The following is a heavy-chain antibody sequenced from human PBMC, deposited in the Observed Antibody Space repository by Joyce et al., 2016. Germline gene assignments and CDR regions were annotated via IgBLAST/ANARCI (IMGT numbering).Heavy chain of an antibody. CDR1: GFNFNNAW. Sequence: EVQLVESGGGLVKPGGSLRLSCVGSGFNFNNAWISWVRQAPGKGLEWVGRIKSKIDGGTTDYDAPVKGRFSISRDDSKNTRYLQMNSLKTEDTAVYYCTTESPHFDYWGQGTLVTVSS. CDR3: TTESPHFDY. CDR2: IKSKIDGGTT. J-gene: IGHJ4*02. V-gene: IGHV3-15*01.